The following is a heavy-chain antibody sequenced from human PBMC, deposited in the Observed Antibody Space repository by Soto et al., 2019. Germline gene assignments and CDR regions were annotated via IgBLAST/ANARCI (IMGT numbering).Heavy chain of an antibody. CDR2: VYHSEKT. J-gene: IGHJ2*01. Sequence: QVQLQESGPGLVKPSETLSLTCTVSGDYVTSHYWRWIRQPPGKGLEWIGYVYHSEKTDSSPSLKSRVTISVDTYKNQISLSLTSVSAADTAIYYSARPKGVAPAVWYFDLWGRGTLVTVSS. V-gene: IGHV4-59*08. D-gene: IGHD2-8*01. CDR1: GDYVTSHY. CDR3: ARPKGVAPAVWYFDL.